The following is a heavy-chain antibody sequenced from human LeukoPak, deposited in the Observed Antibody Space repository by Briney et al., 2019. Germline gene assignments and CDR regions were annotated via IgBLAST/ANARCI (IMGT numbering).Heavy chain of an antibody. CDR3: TKMDRIVVAGMVDY. V-gene: IGHV3-23*01. CDR2: ISNSGDST. CDR1: GFTFSTYA. Sequence: GGSLRLSCAASGFTFSTYAMSWVRQAPGKGLEWVSAISNSGDSTYYADSVNGRFTISRDKSKNTLYLQMNSLRAEDTAIYYCTKMDRIVVAGMVDYWGQGTLVTVSS. J-gene: IGHJ4*02. D-gene: IGHD6-19*01.